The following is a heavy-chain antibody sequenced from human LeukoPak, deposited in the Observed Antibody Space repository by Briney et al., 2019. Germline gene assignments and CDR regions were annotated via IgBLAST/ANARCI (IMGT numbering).Heavy chain of an antibody. Sequence: SEALSLTCTVSGGSISSSSYYWGWIRQPPGKGLEWIGSISYSGSPYYNPSLKSRVTISVDTSKNQFSLKLSSVTAADTAVYYCARTVDAFDIWGQGTMVTVSS. J-gene: IGHJ3*02. CDR3: ARTVDAFDI. CDR1: GGSISSSSYY. CDR2: ISYSGSP. V-gene: IGHV4-39*07.